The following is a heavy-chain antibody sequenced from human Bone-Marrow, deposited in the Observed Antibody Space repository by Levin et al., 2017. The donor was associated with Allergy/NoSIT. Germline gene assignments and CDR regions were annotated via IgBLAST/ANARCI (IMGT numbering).Heavy chain of an antibody. CDR1: GFTFGDYG. V-gene: IGHV3-49*03. J-gene: IGHJ4*02. CDR3: SRSNDYETTSGTYYFDF. Sequence: GESLKISCTTSGFTFGDYGLSWFRQAPGKGLEWLGFIRKKVYGGTTEYAASVKGRITVSRDDSKSIAYLQMNSLKSEDTALYYCSRSNDYETTSGTYYFDFWGQGTLVTVSS. CDR2: IRKKVYGGTT. D-gene: IGHD4/OR15-4a*01.